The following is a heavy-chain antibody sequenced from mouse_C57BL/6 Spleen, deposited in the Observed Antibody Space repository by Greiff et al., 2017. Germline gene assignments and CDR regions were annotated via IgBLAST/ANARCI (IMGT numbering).Heavy chain of an antibody. V-gene: IGHV5-9-1*02. J-gene: IGHJ2*01. CDR1: GFTFSSYA. CDR3: TRVNWDGYFDY. Sequence: EVMLVESGEGLVKPGGSLKLSCAASGFTFSSYAMSWVRQTPEKRLEWVAYISSGGDYIYYADTVKGRFTISRDNARNTLYLQMSSLKSEDTAMDYCTRVNWDGYFDYWGQGTTLTVSS. CDR2: ISSGGDYI. D-gene: IGHD4-1*01.